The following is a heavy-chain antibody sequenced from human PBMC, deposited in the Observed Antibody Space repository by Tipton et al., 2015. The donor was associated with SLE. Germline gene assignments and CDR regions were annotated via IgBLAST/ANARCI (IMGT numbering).Heavy chain of an antibody. J-gene: IGHJ4*02. CDR2: IYSGGGT. Sequence: SLRLSCAASGFTFNDYAMSWVRQAPGKGREWVSVIYSGGGTSYADSVMGRFTITRDNSKNTLYLQMNSLRGEDTAVYFCAKGLQQWHTYYFDYWGQVNLVTVSA. CDR1: GFTFNDYA. CDR3: AKGLQQWHTYYFDY. D-gene: IGHD6-19*01. V-gene: IGHV3-23*03.